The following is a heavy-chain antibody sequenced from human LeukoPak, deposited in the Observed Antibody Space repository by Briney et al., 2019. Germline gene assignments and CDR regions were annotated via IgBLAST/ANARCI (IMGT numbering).Heavy chain of an antibody. V-gene: IGHV1-8*03. Sequence: ASVKVSCKASGYTFTSYDIDWVRQATGQGLEWMGWMSPNSGNTGYAQKFQGRVTITRNTSISTAYMELSSLRSEDTAVCYCARSDSSITIFGVVIVNSIDYWGQGTLVTVSS. D-gene: IGHD3-3*01. CDR2: MSPNSGNT. CDR3: ARSDSSITIFGVVIVNSIDY. J-gene: IGHJ4*02. CDR1: GYTFTSYD.